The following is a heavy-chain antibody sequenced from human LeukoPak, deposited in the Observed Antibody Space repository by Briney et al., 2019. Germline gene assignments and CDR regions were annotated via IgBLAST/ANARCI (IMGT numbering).Heavy chain of an antibody. CDR3: ARQFRILYPNWFDP. D-gene: IGHD2-15*01. CDR2: IYYSGST. J-gene: IGHJ5*02. Sequence: SETLSLTCTVSGGSISSSSYYWGWIRQPPGKGLGWIGSIYYSGSTYYNPSLKSRVTISVDTSKNQFSLKLSSVTAADTAVYYCARQFRILYPNWFDPWGQGTLVTVSS. CDR1: GGSISSSSYY. V-gene: IGHV4-39*01.